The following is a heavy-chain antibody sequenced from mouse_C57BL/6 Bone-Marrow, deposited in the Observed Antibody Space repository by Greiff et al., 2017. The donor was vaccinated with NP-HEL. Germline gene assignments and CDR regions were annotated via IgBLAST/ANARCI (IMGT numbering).Heavy chain of an antibody. D-gene: IGHD2-2*01. CDR2: ISSGGSYT. Sequence: EVQLVESGGDLVKPGGSLKLSCAASGFTFSSYGMSWVRQTPDKRLEWVATISSGGSYTYYPASVKGRFTISRDNAKNTLYLQMSSLKSEDTAMYYCARREGGYPAWFAYWGQGTLVTVSA. CDR3: ARREGGYPAWFAY. J-gene: IGHJ3*01. V-gene: IGHV5-6*01. CDR1: GFTFSSYG.